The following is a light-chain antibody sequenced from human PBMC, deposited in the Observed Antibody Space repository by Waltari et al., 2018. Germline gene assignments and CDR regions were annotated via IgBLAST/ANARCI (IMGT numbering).Light chain of an antibody. Sequence: DIVMPQSPDSLAVSLGERATINCKSSQSFLYSANNKNYLAWYQQKPGQPPRLLIYWASTRKAGVPDRFSGSESGTDFTLTISSLQAEDVAVYYCQQYYSSPYSFGQGTKLGIK. J-gene: IGKJ2*03. CDR2: WAS. CDR3: QQYYSSPYS. V-gene: IGKV4-1*01. CDR1: QSFLYSANNKNY.